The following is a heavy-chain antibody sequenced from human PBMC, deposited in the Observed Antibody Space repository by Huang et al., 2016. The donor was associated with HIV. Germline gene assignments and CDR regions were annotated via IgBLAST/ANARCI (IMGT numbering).Heavy chain of an antibody. CDR3: TRQTYYYNSGGYYHFDY. CDR1: GFTFSDSV. D-gene: IGHD3-22*01. J-gene: IGHJ4*02. CDR2: IRNKADSYAT. V-gene: IGHV3-73*02. Sequence: EVQLVESGGGLVQPGGSLGLSCAASGFTFSDSVMHWVRQAYGKGREWVGRIRNKADSYATAYGASVKGRFTISRDDSKTTAYLQMNSLKTEDTAVYYCTRQTYYYNSGGYYHFDYWGQGTLVTVSS.